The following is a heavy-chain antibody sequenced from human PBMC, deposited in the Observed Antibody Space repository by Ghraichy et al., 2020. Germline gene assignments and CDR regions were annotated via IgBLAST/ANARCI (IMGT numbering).Heavy chain of an antibody. V-gene: IGHV4-38-2*02. Sequence: GSLNISCTVSGYFISSGYYWGWIRQPPGKGLEWIGSIDHSGSNYYNPSLKSRVTISLDTSKNQFSLKLRSVTAADTAVYYCARSGAAGRYYYYYGMDVWGQGTTVTVSS. J-gene: IGHJ6*02. CDR1: GYFISSGYY. D-gene: IGHD6-13*01. CDR2: IDHSGSN. CDR3: ARSGAAGRYYYYYGMDV.